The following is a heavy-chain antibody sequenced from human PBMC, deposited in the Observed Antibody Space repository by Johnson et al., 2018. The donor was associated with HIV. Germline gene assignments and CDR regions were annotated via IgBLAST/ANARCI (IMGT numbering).Heavy chain of an antibody. D-gene: IGHD3-16*01. CDR2: ISGDGSNK. J-gene: IGHJ3*02. CDR3: AKEGEAFDI. Sequence: VQLVESGGGLVQPGGSLRLSCTASGFIFSSYGIHWVRQGPGKGLEWVALISGDGSNKYYADSVKGRFTISRDNSKNTLYVQMNSLRAEDTAVYYCAKEGEAFDIWGQGTMVTVSS. V-gene: IGHV3-30*18. CDR1: GFIFSSYG.